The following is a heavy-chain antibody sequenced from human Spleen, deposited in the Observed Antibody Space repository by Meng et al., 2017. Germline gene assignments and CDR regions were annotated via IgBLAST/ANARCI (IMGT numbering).Heavy chain of an antibody. Sequence: GESLKISCAASGFTFDNYAMSWVRQAPGKGLEWVSGLNWNGATTAYADSVKGRFTISRDNAKNSLYLQMNSLRAEDTAFYYCARQVGGYHFDYWGQGTLVTVSS. V-gene: IGHV3-20*04. CDR1: GFTFDNYA. CDR3: ARQVGGYHFDY. CDR2: LNWNGATT. D-gene: IGHD1-26*01. J-gene: IGHJ4*02.